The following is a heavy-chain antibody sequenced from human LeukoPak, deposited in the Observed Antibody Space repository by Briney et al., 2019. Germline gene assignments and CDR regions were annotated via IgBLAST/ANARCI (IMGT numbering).Heavy chain of an antibody. Sequence: PSETLSLTCAVYGGSFSGYYWSWIRQPPGKGLEWIGEINHSGSTNYNPSLKSRVTISVDTSKNQFSLKLSSVTAADTAVYYCASGGIVVVPAATRWFDPWGQGTLVPVSS. CDR2: INHSGST. V-gene: IGHV4-34*01. D-gene: IGHD2-2*01. J-gene: IGHJ5*02. CDR3: ASGGIVVVPAATRWFDP. CDR1: GGSFSGYY.